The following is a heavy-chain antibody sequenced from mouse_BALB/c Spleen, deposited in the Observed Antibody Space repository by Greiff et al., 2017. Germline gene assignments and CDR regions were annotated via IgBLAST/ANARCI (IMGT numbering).Heavy chain of an antibody. CDR2: ISNGGGST. CDR1: GFTFSSYT. Sequence: EVQRVESGGGLVQPGGSLKLSCAASGFTFSSYTMSWVRQTPEKRLEWVAYISNGGGSTYYPDTVKGRFTISRDNAKHTLYLQMSSLKSEDTAMYYCARHQSMMVTTRAMDYWGQGTSVTV. CDR3: ARHQSMMVTTRAMDY. J-gene: IGHJ4*01. V-gene: IGHV5-12-2*01. D-gene: IGHD2-3*01.